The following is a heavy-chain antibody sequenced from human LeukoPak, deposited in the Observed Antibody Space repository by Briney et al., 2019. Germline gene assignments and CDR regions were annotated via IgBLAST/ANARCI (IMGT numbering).Heavy chain of an antibody. Sequence: SETLSLTCTVPGGSISSYYWSWIRQPPGKGLEWIGYIYYSGSTNYNPSLKSRVTISVDTSKNQFSLKLSSVTAADTAVYYCARTLYYYDSSGYWVHAFDIWGQGTMVTVSS. CDR3: ARTLYYYDSSGYWVHAFDI. CDR2: IYYSGST. J-gene: IGHJ3*02. CDR1: GGSISSYY. V-gene: IGHV4-59*01. D-gene: IGHD3-22*01.